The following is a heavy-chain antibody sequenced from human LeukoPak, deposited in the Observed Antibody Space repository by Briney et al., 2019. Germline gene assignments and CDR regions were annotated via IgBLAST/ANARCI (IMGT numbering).Heavy chain of an antibody. J-gene: IGHJ4*02. D-gene: IGHD3-22*01. CDR1: GY. V-gene: IGHV1-46*01. CDR3: ARGGPVGNYDSSAYYLH. CDR2: IDPRFGTT. Sequence: ASVKISCKASGYMHWVRRAPGQGLERMGIIDPRFGTTTNAQKFQGTVAMTRDTSTSTVYMELSSLKSEDTAVYYCARGGPVGNYDSSAYYLHWGQGTLVTVSS.